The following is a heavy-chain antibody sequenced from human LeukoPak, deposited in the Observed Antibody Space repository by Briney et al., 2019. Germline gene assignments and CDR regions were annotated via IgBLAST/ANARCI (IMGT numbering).Heavy chain of an antibody. J-gene: IGHJ3*02. V-gene: IGHV4-30-2*01. D-gene: IGHD1-7*01. CDR3: ARVGTDSYDAFDI. CDR2: IYHSGST. CDR1: GGSISSGGYS. Sequence: SETLSLTCAVSGGSISSGGYSWSWIRQPPGRGLEWIGYIYHSGSTYYNPSLKSRVTISVDRSKNQFSLKLSSVTAADTAVYYCARVGTDSYDAFDIWGQGTMVTVSS.